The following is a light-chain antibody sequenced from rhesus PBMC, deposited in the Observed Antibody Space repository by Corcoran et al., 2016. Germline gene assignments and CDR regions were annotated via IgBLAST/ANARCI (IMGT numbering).Light chain of an antibody. V-gene: IGKV1S14*01. Sequence: DIQMTQSPSSLSASVGDTVTITCRASQDISDHLAWYQQKPGKAPTPLIYYASNLESGVPSRFSGIGSGTDLTLTISSLQPEDFATYHCQQHESYPLTFGVGTKVAI. CDR2: YAS. CDR1: QDISDH. J-gene: IGKJ4*01. CDR3: QQHESYPLT.